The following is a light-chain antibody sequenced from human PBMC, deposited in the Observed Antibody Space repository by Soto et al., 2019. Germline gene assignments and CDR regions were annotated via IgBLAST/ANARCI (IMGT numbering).Light chain of an antibody. CDR2: GAS. CDR1: QSVNSNY. J-gene: IGKJ2*01. CDR3: QHYGFSLYT. V-gene: IGKV3-20*01. Sequence: EIVLTQSPGTLSLSPGERATLSCRASQSVNSNYLTWYQQKPGQAPRLLIYGASSRATGIPDRFSGSGSGTDFTLTISGLEPEDFAVYYCQHYGFSLYTFGQGTKVESK.